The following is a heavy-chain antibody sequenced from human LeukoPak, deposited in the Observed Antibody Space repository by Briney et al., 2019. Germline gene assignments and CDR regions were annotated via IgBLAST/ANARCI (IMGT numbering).Heavy chain of an antibody. CDR3: AKSGYSWDYYFDY. CDR2: ISGSGGST. Sequence: PGGSLRLSCAASGFTFSSYAMSWVRQAPGKGLEWVSAISGSGGSTYYADSVKGRFTISRDNSKNTLYLQMNSLRAEDAAVYYCAKSGYSWDYYFDYWGQGTLVTVSS. CDR1: GFTFSSYA. J-gene: IGHJ4*02. D-gene: IGHD5-18*01. V-gene: IGHV3-23*01.